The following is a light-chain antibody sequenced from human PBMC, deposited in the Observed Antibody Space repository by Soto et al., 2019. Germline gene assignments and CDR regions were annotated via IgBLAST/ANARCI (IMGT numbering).Light chain of an antibody. CDR3: CSYAGSYTFWV. J-gene: IGLJ3*02. V-gene: IGLV2-11*01. CDR2: DVS. Sequence: QSALTQPRSVSGSPGQSVTISCTGTSSDVGGYNYVSWYQQHPGKAPKLMIYDVSKRPSGVPDRFSGSKSGNTASLTISGLQAEDDAVYYCCSYAGSYTFWVFGGGTKLTVL. CDR1: SSDVGGYNY.